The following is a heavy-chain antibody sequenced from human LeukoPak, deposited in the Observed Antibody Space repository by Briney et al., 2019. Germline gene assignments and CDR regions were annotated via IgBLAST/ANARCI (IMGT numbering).Heavy chain of an antibody. CDR3: ARGGGYCSSTSCPVADY. J-gene: IGHJ4*02. CDR2: IDNSGSA. Sequence: SETLSLTCTVSGVSVKSYYWSWIRQPPGKRLEWIGYIDNSGSANRNPSLKSRVTISADTSKNQFFLKLSSVTAADTAVYYCARGGGYCSSTSCPVADYWGQGTLVTVSS. CDR1: GVSVKSYY. D-gene: IGHD2-2*01. V-gene: IGHV4-59*08.